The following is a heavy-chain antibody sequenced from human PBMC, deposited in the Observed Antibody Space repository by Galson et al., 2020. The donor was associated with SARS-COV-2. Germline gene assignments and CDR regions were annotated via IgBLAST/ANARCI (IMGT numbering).Heavy chain of an antibody. J-gene: IGHJ4*02. CDR2: IKPDGSDK. V-gene: IGHV3-7*04. CDR3: ARGHWGRDY. CDR1: GFTFSSHW. D-gene: IGHD7-27*01. Sequence: GESLKISCVGSGFTFSSHWMSWVRQAPGKGLERVADIKPDGSDKYYVDSVKGRFTIARDNAKNSVYLQMNSLGAGDTAVYYCARGHWGRDYWGQGSLVTVSS.